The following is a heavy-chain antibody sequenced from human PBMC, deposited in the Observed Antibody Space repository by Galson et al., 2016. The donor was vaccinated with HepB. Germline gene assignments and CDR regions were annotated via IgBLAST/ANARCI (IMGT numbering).Heavy chain of an antibody. D-gene: IGHD2-21*02. CDR2: ISSRGRT. V-gene: IGHV3-23*01. Sequence: SLRLSCAVSGFTFGTYAMSWVRQAPGKGLEWVSGISSRGRTYYGDSVKGRFTISRDNSNDMLYLQMNSLRAEDTAVYYCAKEAYCGGDCWDYFDYWGQGVLVTVAS. CDR3: AKEAYCGGDCWDYFDY. J-gene: IGHJ4*02. CDR1: GFTFGTYA.